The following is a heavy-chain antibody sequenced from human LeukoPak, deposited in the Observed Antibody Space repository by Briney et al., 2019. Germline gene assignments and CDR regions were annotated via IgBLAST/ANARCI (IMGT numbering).Heavy chain of an antibody. CDR3: ARAGTVMFLDY. J-gene: IGHJ4*02. CDR2: INPKSGDT. Sequence: ASVKVSFKASGYTFTAYYMHRVRQAPGQGLEWMGWINPKSGDTNYAQSFQGRVSMTRDTSISTAYMELSRLRSDDTAVYYCARAGTVMFLDYWGQGTLVTVSS. D-gene: IGHD5-18*01. V-gene: IGHV1-2*02. CDR1: GYTFTAYY.